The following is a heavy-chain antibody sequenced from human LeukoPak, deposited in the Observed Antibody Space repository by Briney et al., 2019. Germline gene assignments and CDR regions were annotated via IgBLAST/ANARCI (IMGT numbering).Heavy chain of an antibody. CDR1: GFTFSSYG. D-gene: IGHD7-27*01. J-gene: IGHJ4*02. V-gene: IGHV3-30*18. CDR2: ISYDGSNK. CDR3: AKDKAGDGDY. Sequence: PGRSLRLSCAASGFTFSSYGMHWVRQAPGKGLEWVAVISYDGSNKYYADSVKGRFTISRDNSKNTLYLQMNSLRAEDTAVYYCAKDKAGDGDYWGQGTLVTVSS.